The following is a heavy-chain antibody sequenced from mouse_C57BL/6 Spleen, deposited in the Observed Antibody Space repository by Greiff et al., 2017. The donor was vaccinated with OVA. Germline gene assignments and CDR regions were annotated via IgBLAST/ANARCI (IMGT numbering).Heavy chain of an antibody. J-gene: IGHJ4*01. V-gene: IGHV5-4*01. CDR3: AREGGTGAMDD. CDR1: GFTFSSYA. D-gene: IGHD4-1*01. CDR2: ISDGGSYT. Sequence: EVQLVESGGGLVKPGGSLKLSCAASGFTFSSYAMSWVRQTPEKRLEWVATISDGGSYTYYPDNVKGRFTISRDNAKNNLYLQMSHLKSEDTAMYYCAREGGTGAMDDWGQGTSVTVSS.